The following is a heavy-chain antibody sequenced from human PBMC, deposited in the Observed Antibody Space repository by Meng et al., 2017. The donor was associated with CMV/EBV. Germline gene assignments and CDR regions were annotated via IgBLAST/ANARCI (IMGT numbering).Heavy chain of an antibody. CDR2: INPDSGGT. CDR1: GYTFTSYY. V-gene: IGHV1-2*02. J-gene: IGHJ4*02. D-gene: IGHD5-12*01. CDR3: ARYRVDIVATTPFDY. Sequence: ASVKVSCKASGYTFTSYYMHWVRQAPGQGLEWTGWINPDSGGTNYARKFQGRVTMTRDTSISTAYMELSRLTPDDTAVYYCARYRVDIVATTPFDYWGQGTLVTVSS.